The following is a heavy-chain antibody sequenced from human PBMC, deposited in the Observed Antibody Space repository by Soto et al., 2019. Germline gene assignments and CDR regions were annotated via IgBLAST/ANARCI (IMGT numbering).Heavy chain of an antibody. J-gene: IGHJ4*02. CDR3: ARYRYSSGWHYFDY. V-gene: IGHV4-61*01. D-gene: IGHD6-25*01. CDR1: GGSVNSDSYY. Sequence: SETLSLTCTVPGGSVNSDSYYWSWIRQPPGKGLEWIGYIYYSGSTNYNPSLKSRVAISVDPSKNQFSLNLSSVTAADTAVYYGARYRYSSGWHYFDYWGQGTLVTVSS. CDR2: IYYSGST.